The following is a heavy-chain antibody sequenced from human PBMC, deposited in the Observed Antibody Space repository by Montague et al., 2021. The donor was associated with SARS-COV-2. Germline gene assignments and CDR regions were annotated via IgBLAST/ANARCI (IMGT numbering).Heavy chain of an antibody. V-gene: IGHV4-34*01. J-gene: IGHJ4*02. CDR3: ARGPPGY. CDR1: GGSFSDYH. CDR2: INHGGST. Sequence: SETLSLTCAVYGGSFSDYHWTWIRQSPGEGLVWIGQINHGGSTKYNPSLKSRVTISIDTSKKQFFLKLTSVTASDTAVYYCARGPPGYWGQGPLVTVSS. D-gene: IGHD1-1*01.